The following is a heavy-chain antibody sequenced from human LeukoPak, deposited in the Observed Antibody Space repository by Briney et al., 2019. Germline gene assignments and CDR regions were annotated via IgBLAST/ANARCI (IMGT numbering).Heavy chain of an antibody. V-gene: IGHV4-59*01. J-gene: IGHJ5*02. CDR1: GGSISSYY. Sequence: TPSETLSLTCTVSGGSISSYYWSWIRQPPEKGLEWIGYIYYSGSTNYNPSLKSRVTISVDTSKNQFSLKLSSVTAADTAVYYCARGGIVGATRRGYNWFDPWGQGTLVTVSS. CDR3: ARGGIVGATRRGYNWFDP. CDR2: IYYSGST. D-gene: IGHD1-26*01.